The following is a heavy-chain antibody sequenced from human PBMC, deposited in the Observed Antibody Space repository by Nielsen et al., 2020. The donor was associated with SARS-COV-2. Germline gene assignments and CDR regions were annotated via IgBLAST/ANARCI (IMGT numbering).Heavy chain of an antibody. CDR3: ARGKEKSSSWYERLYYYYYMDV. J-gene: IGHJ6*03. V-gene: IGHV3-33*01. Sequence: GGSLRLSCAASGFTFSSYGMHWVRQAPGKGLEWVAVIWYDGSNKYYADSVKGRFTISRDNSKNTLYLQMNSLRAEDTAVYYCARGKEKSSSWYERLYYYYYMDVWGKGTTVTVSS. CDR1: GFTFSSYG. D-gene: IGHD6-13*01. CDR2: IWYDGSNK.